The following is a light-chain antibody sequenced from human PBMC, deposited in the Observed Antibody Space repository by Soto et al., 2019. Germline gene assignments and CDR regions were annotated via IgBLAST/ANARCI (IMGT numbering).Light chain of an antibody. CDR2: GTS. CDR1: QSIINRY. CDR3: QLYTISPPMST. J-gene: IGKJ2*01. Sequence: DIVLTQSPGTLPLSPGERATLSCRASQSIINRYLAWYHQKPGQAPRLLIYGTSNRATGIPDRFSGSGSGTDFTLTISRLEPGDFALYCCQLYTISPPMSTFGQGTRLEI. V-gene: IGKV3-20*01.